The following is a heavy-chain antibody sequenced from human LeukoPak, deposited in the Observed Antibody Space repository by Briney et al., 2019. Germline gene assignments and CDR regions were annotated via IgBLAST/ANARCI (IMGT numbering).Heavy chain of an antibody. V-gene: IGHV3-23*01. J-gene: IGHJ4*02. CDR3: ATTPGGVRPAANPDFDY. CDR2: ISGSGGST. CDR1: GFTFSSYA. D-gene: IGHD2-2*01. Sequence: GGSLRLSCAASGFTFSSYAMSWVRQAPGKGLEWVSAISGSGGSTYYADSVKGRFTISRDNSKNTLYLQMNSLRAEDTAVYYCATTPGGVRPAANPDFDYWGQGTLVTVSS.